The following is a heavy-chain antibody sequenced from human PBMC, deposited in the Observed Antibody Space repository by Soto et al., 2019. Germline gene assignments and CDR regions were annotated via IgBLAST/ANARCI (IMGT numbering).Heavy chain of an antibody. CDR1: GFTFSNYG. J-gene: IGHJ5*02. CDR2: ISGSGVST. D-gene: IGHD3-10*01. V-gene: IGHV3-23*01. CDR3: AKRDYNDAGGGLLHA. Sequence: EVKLLESGGGLVQPGGSLRLSCAATGFTFSNYGMSWVRQAPGKGLEWVSGISGSGVSTYYADSVKGRCTISRDNSKKTVYLQMGSLRAEDTAVYFCAKRDYNDAGGGLLHAWGQGSLVTVSS.